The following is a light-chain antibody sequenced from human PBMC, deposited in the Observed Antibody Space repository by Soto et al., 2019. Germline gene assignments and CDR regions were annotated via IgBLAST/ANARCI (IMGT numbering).Light chain of an antibody. Sequence: QSVLTQPPSVSGAPGQRVTISCTGSSSNIGAGYDVHWYQQLPGTAPKLLIYGNNNRPSGVPDRFSGSRSGTSASLAITGLQTEDEADYYCQSYDSSLSALIGGGTKVTVL. CDR3: QSYDSSLSAL. CDR1: SSNIGAGYD. V-gene: IGLV1-40*01. CDR2: GNN. J-gene: IGLJ2*01.